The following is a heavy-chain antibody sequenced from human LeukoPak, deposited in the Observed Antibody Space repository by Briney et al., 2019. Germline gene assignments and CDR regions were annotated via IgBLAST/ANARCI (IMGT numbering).Heavy chain of an antibody. CDR1: GLSVSHNY. Sequence: GGSLRLSCAASGLSVSHNYMTWVRQAPGKGLQWVSIIRSDTGTDYADSVKGRFTISRDSSNNTLFLQMNSLRAEDTAVYYCAKPPGGRSADYDILTGLDWGQGTLVTVSS. CDR2: IRSDTGT. CDR3: AKPPGGRSADYDILTGLD. J-gene: IGHJ4*02. V-gene: IGHV3-66*04. D-gene: IGHD3-9*01.